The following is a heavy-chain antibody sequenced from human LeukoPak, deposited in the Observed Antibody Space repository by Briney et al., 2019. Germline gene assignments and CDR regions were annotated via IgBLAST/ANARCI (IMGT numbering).Heavy chain of an antibody. Sequence: KASETLSLTCAVSGYSISSGYYWGWIRPPPGKGLEWIGSIYHSGSTYYNPSLKSRVTISVDTSKNQFSLKLSSVTAADTAVYYCARLSLFDYWGQGTLVTVSS. CDR1: GYSISSGYY. CDR3: ARLSLFDY. V-gene: IGHV4-38-2*01. CDR2: IYHSGST. J-gene: IGHJ4*02.